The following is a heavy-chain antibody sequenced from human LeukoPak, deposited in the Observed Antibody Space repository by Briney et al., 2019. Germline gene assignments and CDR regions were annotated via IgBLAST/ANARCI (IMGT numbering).Heavy chain of an antibody. CDR1: GFTFSNYW. Sequence: GGSLRLSCAASGFTFSNYWMNWVRQAPGKGLEWVANIKPDGSEKYYVDSVKGRFTISRDNAKNSLYLQMNSLRAEDTAVYYCASESSGRLSDAFDIWGQGTMVTVSS. V-gene: IGHV3-7*03. CDR3: ASESSGRLSDAFDI. CDR2: IKPDGSEK. D-gene: IGHD6-19*01. J-gene: IGHJ3*02.